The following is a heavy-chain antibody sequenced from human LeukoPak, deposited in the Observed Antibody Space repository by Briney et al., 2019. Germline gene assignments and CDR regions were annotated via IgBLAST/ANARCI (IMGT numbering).Heavy chain of an antibody. D-gene: IGHD6-19*01. V-gene: IGHV3-64*02. CDR1: GFIFIIYA. CDR2: ISSNGGST. J-gene: IGHJ4*02. CDR3: ARGRSGLTARYFDF. Sequence: GGALSLSCAASGFIFIIYAMHWLRQAPGKGLEYVSAISSNGGSTNYADSVRDRFTISRDNSKHTLYLQMGSLRAEDMAVYYCARGRSGLTARYFDFWGQGALVTVSS.